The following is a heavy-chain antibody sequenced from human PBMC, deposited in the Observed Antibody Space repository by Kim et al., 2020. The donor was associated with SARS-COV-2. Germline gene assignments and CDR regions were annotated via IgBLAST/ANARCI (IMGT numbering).Heavy chain of an antibody. CDR1: GASISRSSYN. J-gene: IGHJ4*02. CDR2: AYYRGSS. Sequence: SETLSLTCAVSGASISRSSYNWGWIRQPPGKGLEWIGNAYYRGSSYYNPSLKSRVVISLDTSNNQFSLKLSSVTAADTAVYYCVRDWYLYGDYEAHWGQGTLVIVSS. D-gene: IGHD4-17*01. V-gene: IGHV4-39*07. CDR3: VRDWYLYGDYEAH.